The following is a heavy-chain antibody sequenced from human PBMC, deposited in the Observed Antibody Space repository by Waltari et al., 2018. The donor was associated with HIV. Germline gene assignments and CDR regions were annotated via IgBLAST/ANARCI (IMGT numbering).Heavy chain of an antibody. D-gene: IGHD1-20*01. Sequence: EVRLVESGGDLVQPGGSLRLSSAAPGLHLSRLWMSSARQAPGKGLEWVASTKPDGSGNYYVASVKGRFTISRDNAKTSLFLQMNSLRAEDTGFYFCASAGWYNDLDMWGQGTMVTVSS. V-gene: IGHV3-7*01. CDR2: TKPDGSGN. CDR3: ASAGWYNDLDM. J-gene: IGHJ3*02. CDR1: GLHLSRLW.